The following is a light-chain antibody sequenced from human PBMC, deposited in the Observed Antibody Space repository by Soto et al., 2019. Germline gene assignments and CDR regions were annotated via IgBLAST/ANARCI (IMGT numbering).Light chain of an antibody. CDR1: SSDVGRYNY. J-gene: IGLJ1*01. Sequence: QSALTQPPSASGSPGQSVTISCTGTSSDVGRYNYVSWYQQHPGKAPKLMISEVTKRPSGVPDRFSGSKSGNTASLTVSGLQGEDEADYYCSSYAGGNNLYVFGTGTKLTVL. V-gene: IGLV2-8*01. CDR3: SSYAGGNNLYV. CDR2: EVT.